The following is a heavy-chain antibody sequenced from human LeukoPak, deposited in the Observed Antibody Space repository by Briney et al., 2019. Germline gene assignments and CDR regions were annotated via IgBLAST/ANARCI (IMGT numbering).Heavy chain of an antibody. CDR1: GYTFTGYY. Sequence: ASVKVSCKASGYTFTGYYMHWVRQARGQGLEWMGRINPNSGGTNYAQKFQGRVTMTRDTSISTAYMELGSQRSDDTAVYCCARAQQLTTYYFDSWGQGTLVTVSS. J-gene: IGHJ4*02. D-gene: IGHD6-13*01. CDR3: ARAQQLTTYYFDS. V-gene: IGHV1-2*06. CDR2: INPNSGGT.